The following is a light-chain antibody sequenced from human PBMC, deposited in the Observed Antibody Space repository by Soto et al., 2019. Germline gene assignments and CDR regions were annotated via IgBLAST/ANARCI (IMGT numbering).Light chain of an antibody. CDR2: GNN. Sequence: QPVLTQPPSVSGAPGQRVTISCTGSSSNIGADYDVHWYQQFPGTAPKLLIFGNNNRPSGVPDRFSGSKSGTSASLAITGLQAEDEADYHCQSFDRGLRVYVFGTGTKLTVL. CDR1: SSNIGADYD. CDR3: QSFDRGLRVYV. J-gene: IGLJ1*01. V-gene: IGLV1-40*01.